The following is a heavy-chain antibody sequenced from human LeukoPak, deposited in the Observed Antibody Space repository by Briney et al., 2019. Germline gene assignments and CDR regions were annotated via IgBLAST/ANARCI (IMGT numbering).Heavy chain of an antibody. V-gene: IGHV4-59*01. D-gene: IGHD3-22*01. CDR3: ARGFADSSGYLLSYFDY. CDR1: GFTFSSYE. CDR2: IYYSGST. J-gene: IGHJ4*02. Sequence: LRLSCAASGFTFSSYEMNWVRQPPGKGLEWIGSIYYSGSTNYSPSLKSRVTISIDTSKNQFSLKLTSVTAADTAVYYCARGFADSSGYLLSYFDYWGQGTLVTVSS.